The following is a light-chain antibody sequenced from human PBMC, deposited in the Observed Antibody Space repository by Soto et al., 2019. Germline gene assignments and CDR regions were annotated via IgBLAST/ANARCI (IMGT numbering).Light chain of an antibody. CDR3: QQYGTSPQT. CDR2: QTS. Sequence: EIVLTQSSATLSSFPGDRVTLSCRASQYINTRLAWYQHRPGQAPRLLIYQTSIRAAGIPDRFSGGGSGTDFTLTISRLAPEDFAVYYCQQYGTSPQTFGQGTKVDIK. J-gene: IGKJ1*01. V-gene: IGKV3-20*01. CDR1: QYINTR.